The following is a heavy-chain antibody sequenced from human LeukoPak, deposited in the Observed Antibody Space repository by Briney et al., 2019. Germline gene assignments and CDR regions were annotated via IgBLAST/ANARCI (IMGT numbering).Heavy chain of an antibody. CDR3: AREVPIYGISDY. CDR1: GGSISSYY. V-gene: IGHV4-59*12. D-gene: IGHD3-3*01. J-gene: IGHJ4*02. CDR2: VSYTGTM. Sequence: PSETLSLTCTVSGGSISSYYWSWIRQPPGKGLEWIGYVSYTGTMYYSPSLESRVTISMDSSKNHFTLRLNSVTAADTAVYYCAREVPIYGISDYWGQGTLVTVSS.